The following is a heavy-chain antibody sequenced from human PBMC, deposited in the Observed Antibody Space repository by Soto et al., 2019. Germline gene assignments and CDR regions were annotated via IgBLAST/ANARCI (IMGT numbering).Heavy chain of an antibody. CDR1: GGSVTNSSYY. Sequence: NPSETLSLTCTVSGGSVTNSSYYWGWIRQSPGKGLEWIGEINHSGSTNYNPSLKSRVTISVDTSKNQFSLKLSSVTAADTAVYYCARVLDFWSGYYTLGHWFDPWGQGTLVTVSS. D-gene: IGHD3-3*01. CDR2: INHSGST. CDR3: ARVLDFWSGYYTLGHWFDP. V-gene: IGHV4-39*07. J-gene: IGHJ5*02.